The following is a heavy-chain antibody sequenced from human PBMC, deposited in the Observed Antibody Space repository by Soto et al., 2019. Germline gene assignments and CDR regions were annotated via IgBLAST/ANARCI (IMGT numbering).Heavy chain of an antibody. Sequence: PGGSLRLSCAASGFTFSSYAMHWVRQAPGKGLEWVAVISYDGSNKYYADSVKGRFTISRDNSKNTLYLQMNSLRAEDTAVYYCARDEDGYNHRFDPWGQGTLVTVSS. CDR3: ARDEDGYNHRFDP. J-gene: IGHJ5*02. CDR1: GFTFSSYA. V-gene: IGHV3-30-3*01. CDR2: ISYDGSNK. D-gene: IGHD5-12*01.